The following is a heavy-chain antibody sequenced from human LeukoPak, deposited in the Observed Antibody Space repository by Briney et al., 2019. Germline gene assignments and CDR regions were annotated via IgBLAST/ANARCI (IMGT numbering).Heavy chain of an antibody. CDR1: GYTFADYY. V-gene: IGHV1-2*02. CDR3: ARGEQLAHDY. D-gene: IGHD6-6*01. CDR2: INPNSGGT. J-gene: IGHJ4*02. Sequence: ASVKVSCKASGYTFADYYLHWVRQAPGQGLEWMGWINPNSGGTNYAQKFQGRVTMTRDTSISTAYMELSRLRSDDTAVYYCARGEQLAHDYWGQGTLVTVSS.